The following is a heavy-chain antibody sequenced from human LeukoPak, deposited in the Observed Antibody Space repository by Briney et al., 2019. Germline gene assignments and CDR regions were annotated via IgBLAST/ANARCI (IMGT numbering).Heavy chain of an antibody. CDR1: GGSISSSSYY. CDR3: ARGEDGTGDYRPTYFDS. V-gene: IGHV4-61*05. CDR2: IYYSGST. J-gene: IGHJ4*02. D-gene: IGHD4-17*01. Sequence: PSETLSLTCTVSGGSISSSSYYWGWIRQPPGKGLEWIGYIYYSGSTNYNPSLKSRVTISVDTSKNQFSLKLSSVTAADTAVYYCARGEDGTGDYRPTYFDSWGQGTLVTVSS.